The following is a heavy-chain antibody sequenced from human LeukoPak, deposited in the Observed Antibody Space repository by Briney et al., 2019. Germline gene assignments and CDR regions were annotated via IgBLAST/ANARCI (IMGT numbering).Heavy chain of an antibody. D-gene: IGHD3-10*01. CDR3: AKSWWASLWFGELYLDY. J-gene: IGHJ4*02. V-gene: IGHV3-30*02. Sequence: GGSLRLSCAASGFTFSSYGMHWVRQAPGKGLEWVAFIRYDGSNKYYADSVKGRFTISGDNSKNTLYLKMNTLRAEDTAVYYCAKSWWASLWFGELYLDYWGQGTLVTVSS. CDR1: GFTFSSYG. CDR2: IRYDGSNK.